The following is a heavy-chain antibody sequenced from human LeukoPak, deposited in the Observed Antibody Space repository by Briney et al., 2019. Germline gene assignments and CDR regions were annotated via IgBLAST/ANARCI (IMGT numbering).Heavy chain of an antibody. CDR2: IYYSGST. CDR1: GGSISSSY. CDR3: ARDSSGRPLDY. V-gene: IGHV4-59*01. D-gene: IGHD6-19*01. Sequence: SETLSLTCTVSGGSISSSYWSWIRQTPGKGLEWIGYIYYSGSTNYNPSLKSRVTISVDTSKIQFPLKLSSVAAADTAVYYCARDSSGRPLDYWDQGTLVAVSS. J-gene: IGHJ4*02.